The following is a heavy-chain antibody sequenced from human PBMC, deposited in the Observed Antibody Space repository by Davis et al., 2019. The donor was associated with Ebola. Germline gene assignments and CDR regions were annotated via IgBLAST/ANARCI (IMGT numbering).Heavy chain of an antibody. CDR3: ARQGSFYYYYYGMDV. V-gene: IGHV5-51*01. CDR2: IYPGDSDT. D-gene: IGHD3-10*01. CDR1: GYNFASHW. J-gene: IGHJ6*02. Sequence: GESLKISCKGSGYNFASHWIGWVRQMPGKGLEWMGIIYPGDSDTRYSPSFQGQVTISADKSISTAYLQWSSLKASDTAMYYCARQGSFYYYYYGMDVWGQGTTVTVSS.